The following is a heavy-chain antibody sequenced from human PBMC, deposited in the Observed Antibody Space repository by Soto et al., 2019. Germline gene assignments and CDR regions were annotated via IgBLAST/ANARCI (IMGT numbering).Heavy chain of an antibody. CDR2: FYTDGSR. D-gene: IGHD3-22*01. J-gene: IGHJ6*02. Sequence: EVQLVESGGGLIQPGGSLRLSCAASGFSVSSNYMSWVRQAPGKGLEWVSVFYTDGSRYYADSVKGRCTMSRDTSKNTLNLQIPSLRPEDTAVYYCTREDYYGSKMHGMDVWGQGTTVTVSS. V-gene: IGHV3-53*01. CDR3: TREDYYGSKMHGMDV. CDR1: GFSVSSNY.